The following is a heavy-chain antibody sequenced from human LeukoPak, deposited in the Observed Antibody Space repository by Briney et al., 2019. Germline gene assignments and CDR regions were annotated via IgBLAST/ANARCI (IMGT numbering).Heavy chain of an antibody. CDR1: GFTFSSYA. J-gene: IGHJ4*02. V-gene: IGHV3-23*01. D-gene: IGHD2-15*01. CDR2: ISGSGGST. CDR3: AKQESWSNFDS. Sequence: PGGSLRLSCAASGFTFSSYAMSWVRQAPGKGLEWVSAISGSGGSTFSADSVKGRFTISRDNSKNTLYLQMNSLRAEDTAVYYFAKQESWSNFDSWGQGTLVTVSS.